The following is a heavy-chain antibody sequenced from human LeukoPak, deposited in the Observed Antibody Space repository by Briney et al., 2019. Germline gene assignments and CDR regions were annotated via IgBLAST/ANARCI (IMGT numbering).Heavy chain of an antibody. J-gene: IGHJ6*02. V-gene: IGHV4-30-2*01. Sequence: PSQTLSLTCAVSGGSISIGGYSWSWIRQPPGKGLEWIGYIYHSGSTYYNPSLKSRVTISVDRSKNQFSLKLSSVTAADTAVYYCARGRDGVTLYYYYGMDVWGQGTTVTVSS. CDR1: GGSISIGGYS. CDR2: IYHSGST. D-gene: IGHD3-3*01. CDR3: ARGRDGVTLYYYYGMDV.